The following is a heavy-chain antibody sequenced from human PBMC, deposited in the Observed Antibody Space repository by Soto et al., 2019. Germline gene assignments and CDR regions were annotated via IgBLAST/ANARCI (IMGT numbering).Heavy chain of an antibody. CDR3: AREPVI. CDR1: CCSISSGGYY. J-gene: IGHJ4*02. D-gene: IGHD3-10*01. V-gene: IGHV4-31*03. CDR2: IYYSGST. Sequence: QVQLQESGPGLVKPSQTLSLTCTVSCCSISSGGYYWSWIRQHPGKGLEWIGYIYYSGSTYYNPSLMSRVTIAVDTSKNPSSLTLSSVTAAVTAVYYGAREPVIWGQGTLVTGSS.